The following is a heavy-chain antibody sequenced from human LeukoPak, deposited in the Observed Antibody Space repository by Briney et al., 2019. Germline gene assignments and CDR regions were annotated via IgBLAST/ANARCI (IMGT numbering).Heavy chain of an antibody. D-gene: IGHD2-2*01. CDR3: ASGDCSSTSCYVLNY. CDR1: GGSISSSSYY. V-gene: IGHV4-39*07. Sequence: SETLSLTCTVSGGSISSSSYYWGWIRQPPGKGLEWIGSIYYSGSTYYNPSLKSRVTISVDKSKNQFSLKLSSVTAADTAVYYCASGDCSSTSCYVLNYWGQGTLVTVSS. J-gene: IGHJ4*02. CDR2: IYYSGST.